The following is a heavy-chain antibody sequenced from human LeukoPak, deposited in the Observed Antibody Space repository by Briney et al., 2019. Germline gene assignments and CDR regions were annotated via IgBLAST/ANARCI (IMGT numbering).Heavy chain of an antibody. CDR1: GYTFTDYY. V-gene: IGHV1-69-2*01. Sequence: ASVKVSCKVSGYTFTDYYMHWVQQAPGKGLEWMGLVDPEDGETIYAEKFQGRVTITADTSTDTAYMDLSSLRSEDTAVYYCARRGYSYGYRGTFVDYWGQGTLVTVSS. CDR2: VDPEDGET. CDR3: ARRGYSYGYRGTFVDY. D-gene: IGHD5-18*01. J-gene: IGHJ4*02.